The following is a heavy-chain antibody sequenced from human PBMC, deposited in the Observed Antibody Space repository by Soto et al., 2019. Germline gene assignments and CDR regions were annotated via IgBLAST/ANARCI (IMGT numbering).Heavy chain of an antibody. CDR3: ARGRGARQPDSSSWTFDY. Sequence: PGGSLRLSCAASGFTFSSYGMHWVRQAPGKGLEWVALIWYDGGNKYYADSVKGRFTISRDTSKNTLYLQMDSLSADDTAVYYCARGRGARQPDSSSWTFDYWGQGTLVTVSS. CDR2: IWYDGGNK. V-gene: IGHV3-33*01. D-gene: IGHD6-6*01. J-gene: IGHJ4*02. CDR1: GFTFSSYG.